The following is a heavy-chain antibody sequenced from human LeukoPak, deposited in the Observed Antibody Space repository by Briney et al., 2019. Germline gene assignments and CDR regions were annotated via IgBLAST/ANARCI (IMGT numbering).Heavy chain of an antibody. J-gene: IGHJ3*02. Sequence: ASVRVSCKASGYTFTKYGVSWVRQAPGQGLEWMGWISAYNGDIKYAQRGKGRVTMTTDTSTSTVYMELRSLRSDDTAVYYCARESGSDAFDIWGQGTMVTVSS. V-gene: IGHV1-18*01. CDR1: GYTFTKYG. CDR2: ISAYNGDI. CDR3: ARESGSDAFDI.